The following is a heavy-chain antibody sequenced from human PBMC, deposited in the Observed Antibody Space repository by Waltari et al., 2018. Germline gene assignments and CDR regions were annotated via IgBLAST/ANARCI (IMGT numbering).Heavy chain of an antibody. CDR1: GCTLRSSL. Sequence: VPCVSSGARVKKPGPSVKVYCSSSGCTLRSSLISRVRQVSGQGLEWMGIIKPSDGGTNYPQKFQDRVTMTRDTSTSTVYMKLRSLRSEDTAVYYCTRDKLDYYNGMDVWGQGTTVTVSS. V-gene: IGHV1-46*03. J-gene: IGHJ6*02. CDR2: IKPSDGGT. CDR3: TRDKLDYYNGMDV. D-gene: IGHD3-3*02.